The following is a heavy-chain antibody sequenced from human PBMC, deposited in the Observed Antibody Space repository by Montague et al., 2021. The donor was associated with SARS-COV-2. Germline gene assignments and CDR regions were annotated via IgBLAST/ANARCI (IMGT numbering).Heavy chain of an antibody. CDR2: IYYSGST. V-gene: IGHV4-31*03. CDR3: ARGLFYYSRRKGHFEH. J-gene: IGHJ4*02. Sequence: TLSLTCTVSGWRISSGGHYWNWIRQVPGRGLEWIGSIYYSGSTYYNPSLKGRFSISVDTSRNQFSLKVKSLTAADRAKYLCARGLFYYSRRKGHFEHWGQGTLATVSS. D-gene: IGHD3-10*01. CDR1: GWRISSGGHY.